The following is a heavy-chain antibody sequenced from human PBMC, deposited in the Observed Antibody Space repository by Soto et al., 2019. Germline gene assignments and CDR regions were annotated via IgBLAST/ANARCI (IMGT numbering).Heavy chain of an antibody. V-gene: IGHV3-21*01. CDR1: GFTLSTYS. CDR3: ARDASGTMTMVTTRPDL. Sequence: EVQLVESGGGLVKPEESLRLSCAASGFTLSTYSMNWVRQAPGKGLEWVSSISSSSSHIYYADSVKGRFTISRDNAKNSLSLQMNSLRAEDTAVYYCARDASGTMTMVTTRPDLWGQGTLVTVSS. CDR2: ISSSSSHI. D-gene: IGHD4-17*01. J-gene: IGHJ5*02.